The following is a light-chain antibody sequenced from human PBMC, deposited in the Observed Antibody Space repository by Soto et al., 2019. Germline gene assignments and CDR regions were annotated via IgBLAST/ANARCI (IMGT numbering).Light chain of an antibody. J-gene: IGKJ4*01. CDR2: KAS. V-gene: IGKV1-5*03. CDR1: QSISSW. Sequence: DIQMTQSPSTLSASVGDRVTITCRASQSISSWLAWYQQKPGEAPKLLIYKASSLESGVPSRFSGSGSGTEFTLTISSLEPEDFAVYYCQHRSNWPPVITFGGGTKVEIK. CDR3: QHRSNWPPVIT.